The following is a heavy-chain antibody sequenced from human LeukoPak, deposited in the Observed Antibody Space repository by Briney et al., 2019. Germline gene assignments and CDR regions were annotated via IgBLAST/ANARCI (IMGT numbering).Heavy chain of an antibody. CDR3: ARARPRGTWDY. J-gene: IGHJ4*02. CDR2: INHSGST. CDR1: GESFSGYY. D-gene: IGHD3-10*01. Sequence: PSETLSLTCAVYGESFSGYYWSWIRQPPGKGLEWIGEINHSGSTNYNLSLKSRVTISVDTSKNQFSLKLSSVTAADTAVYYCARARPRGTWDYGGRGTLVTVSS. V-gene: IGHV4-34*01.